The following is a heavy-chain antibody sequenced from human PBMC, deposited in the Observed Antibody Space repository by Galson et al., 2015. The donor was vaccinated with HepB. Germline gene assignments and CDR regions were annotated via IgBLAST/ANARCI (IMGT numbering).Heavy chain of an antibody. CDR2: IWYDGSNK. CDR3: ARDGLSGYDSYYFDY. Sequence: SLRLSCAASGFTFSSYGMHWVRQAPGKGLEWVAVIWYDGSNKYYADSVKGRFTISRDNSKNTLYLQMNSLRAEDTAVYYCARDGLSGYDSYYFDYWGQGTLVTVSS. CDR1: GFTFSSYG. D-gene: IGHD5-12*01. V-gene: IGHV3-33*01. J-gene: IGHJ4*02.